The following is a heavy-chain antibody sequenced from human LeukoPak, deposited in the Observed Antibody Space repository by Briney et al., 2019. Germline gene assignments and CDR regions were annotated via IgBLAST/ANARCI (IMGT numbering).Heavy chain of an antibody. V-gene: IGHV3-21*04. CDR1: GFTFNAYS. Sequence: GGSLRLSCAASGFTFNAYSMNWVRQAPGKGLAWVSSISTSSGSIYYADSVKGRFTISRDNARSSLYLQMNSLRVEDTAVYYCARDLGGERTAEFGGQGTLVTVSS. D-gene: IGHD2-21*01. J-gene: IGHJ4*02. CDR2: ISTSSGSI. CDR3: ARDLGGERTAEF.